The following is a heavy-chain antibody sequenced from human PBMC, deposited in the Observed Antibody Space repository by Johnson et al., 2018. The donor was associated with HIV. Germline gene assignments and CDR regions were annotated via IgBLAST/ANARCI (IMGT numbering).Heavy chain of an antibody. V-gene: IGHV3-30*02. CDR3: VRGSLTDDSFAD. Sequence: VQLVESGGGVVQPGGSLRLSCAASGFTFSSYGMHWVRQAPGKGLEWVAFIRYDGSNKYYADYVRGRFTVSSDNSKNTLSLQMNSLTTEDTAIYYCVRGSLTDDSFADWGQGTMVLVSS. J-gene: IGHJ3*01. CDR1: GFTFSSYG. D-gene: IGHD2-8*01. CDR2: IRYDGSNK.